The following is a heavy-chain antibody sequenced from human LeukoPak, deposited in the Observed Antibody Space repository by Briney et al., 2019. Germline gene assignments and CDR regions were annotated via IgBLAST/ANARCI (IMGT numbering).Heavy chain of an antibody. CDR3: ARGLSAYAVPGTDE. D-gene: IGHD6-19*01. Sequence: PSETLSLTCAVYGGSFSGHYWSWIRQPPGKGLEWIGEINHSGSTNYNPSLKSRVTISIDTSKNQFSLKLSSVTAADTAVYHCARGLSAYAVPGTDEWGQGSLVTVSS. V-gene: IGHV4-34*01. J-gene: IGHJ4*02. CDR2: INHSGST. CDR1: GGSFSGHY.